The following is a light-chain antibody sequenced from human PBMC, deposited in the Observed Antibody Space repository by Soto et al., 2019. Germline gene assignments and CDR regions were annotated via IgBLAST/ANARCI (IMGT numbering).Light chain of an antibody. V-gene: IGKV3-15*01. CDR1: QSVTSN. CDR2: GAS. Sequence: EIVMTQSPATLSVSPGERVTLSCRASQSVTSNLAWYQQKPGQAPRFLIYGASSRATGIPARFSGSGSGTEFTLTISSLQSEDFAVYYFQHYNNWPRTFGQGTKVEIK. CDR3: QHYNNWPRT. J-gene: IGKJ1*01.